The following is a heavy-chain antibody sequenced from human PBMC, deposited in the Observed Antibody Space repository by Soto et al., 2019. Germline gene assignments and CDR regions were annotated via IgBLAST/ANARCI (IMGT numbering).Heavy chain of an antibody. CDR1: GGTFSSYT. CDR2: IIPILGIA. V-gene: IGHV1-69*02. Sequence: QVQLVQSGAEVKKPGYSVKVSCKASGGTFSSYTISWVRQAPGQGLEWMGRIIPILGIANYAQKFQGRVTITADKSTSTAYMELSSLRSEDTAVYYCARSPLRPYGMDVWGQGTTVTVSS. J-gene: IGHJ6*02. CDR3: ARSPLRPYGMDV.